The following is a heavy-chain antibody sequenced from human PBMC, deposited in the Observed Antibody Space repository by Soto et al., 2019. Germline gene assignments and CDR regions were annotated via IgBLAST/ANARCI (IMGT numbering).Heavy chain of an antibody. J-gene: IGHJ6*02. CDR1: GGSISSGDYY. V-gene: IGHV4-30-4*01. CDR3: ARDNILGILYGGMDV. Sequence: SETLSLTCTVSGGSISSGDYYWSWIRQPPGKGLEWIGYIYYSGSTYYNPSLKSRVTISVDTSKNQFSLKLSSVTAADTAVYYCARDNILGILYGGMDVWGQGTTVTVS. D-gene: IGHD3-3*01. CDR2: IYYSGST.